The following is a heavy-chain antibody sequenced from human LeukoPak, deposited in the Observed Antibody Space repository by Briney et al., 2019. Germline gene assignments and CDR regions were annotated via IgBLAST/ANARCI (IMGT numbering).Heavy chain of an antibody. CDR1: GGSISSSSYY. D-gene: IGHD3-10*01. CDR3: ARESTMVQLFDY. Sequence: SETLSLTCTVSGGSISSSSYYWGWIRQPPGKGLEWIGSIYYSGSTYYNPSLKSRVTISVDTSKNQFSLKLSSVTAADTAVYYCARESTMVQLFDYWGQGTPVTVSS. V-gene: IGHV4-39*07. CDR2: IYYSGST. J-gene: IGHJ4*02.